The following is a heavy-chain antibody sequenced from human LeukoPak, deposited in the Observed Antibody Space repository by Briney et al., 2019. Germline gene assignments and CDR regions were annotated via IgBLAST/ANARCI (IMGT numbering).Heavy chain of an antibody. V-gene: IGHV3-66*02. CDR3: ARDVGGMATGYFDY. CDR1: GLTVSSNF. J-gene: IGHJ4*02. CDR2: IHSDGRT. D-gene: IGHD5-12*01. Sequence: GGSLRLSCAASGLTVSSNFMSWVRQAPGKGLEWVSVIHSDGRTFYADTVKGRFTVSRDNSNDMSFLQMNSLRAEDTAVYYCARDVGGMATGYFDYWGQGTPVTVSS.